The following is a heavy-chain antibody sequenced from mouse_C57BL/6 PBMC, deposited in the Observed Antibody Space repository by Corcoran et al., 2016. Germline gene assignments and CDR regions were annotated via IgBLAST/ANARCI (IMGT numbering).Heavy chain of an antibody. CDR1: GYTFTDYY. D-gene: IGHD1-1*01. V-gene: IGHV1-19*01. J-gene: IGHJ4*01. CDR3: ARVRTVVENYAMDY. Sequence: EVQLQQSGPVLVKPGASVKMSCKASGYTFTDYYMNWVKQSHGKSLEWIGVINPYNGGTSYNQKFKGKATLTVDKSSSTAYMELNSLTSEDSAVYYCARVRTVVENYAMDYCGQGTSVTVSS. CDR2: INPYNGGT.